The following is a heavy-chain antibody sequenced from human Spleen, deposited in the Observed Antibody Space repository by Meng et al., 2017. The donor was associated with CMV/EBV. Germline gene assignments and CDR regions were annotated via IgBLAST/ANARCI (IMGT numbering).Heavy chain of an antibody. CDR3: SRQDYYSYGMDV. CDR1: GGSISSSSYY. V-gene: IGHV4-39*07. J-gene: IGHJ6*02. CDR2: IYYSGST. Sequence: SETLSLTCTVSGGSISSSSYYWGWIRQPPGKGLEWIGSIYYSGSTYYNPSLKSRVTISVDTSNNQFSLKVRSVTAADTAMYYCSRQDYYSYGMDVWGQGTTVTVSS.